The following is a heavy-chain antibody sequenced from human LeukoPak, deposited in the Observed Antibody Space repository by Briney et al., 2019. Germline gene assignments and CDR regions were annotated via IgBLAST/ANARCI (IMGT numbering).Heavy chain of an antibody. CDR2: INHSGST. CDR1: GGSFSGYY. J-gene: IGHJ4*02. CDR3: ARVTGYMIEDYFDY. Sequence: SETLSLTCAVYGGSFSGYYWSWIRQPPGKGLEWIGEINHSGSTNYNPSLKSRVTISVDTSKNQFSLKLRSVTAADTAVYYCARVTGYMIEDYFDYWGQGTLVTVSS. V-gene: IGHV4-34*01. D-gene: IGHD3-22*01.